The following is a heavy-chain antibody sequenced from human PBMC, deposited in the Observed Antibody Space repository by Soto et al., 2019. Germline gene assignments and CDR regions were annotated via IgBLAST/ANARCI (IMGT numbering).Heavy chain of an antibody. J-gene: IGHJ6*02. D-gene: IGHD2-2*01. CDR3: ARGASRRRVGYYYYYGMDV. V-gene: IGHV4-34*01. Sequence: SETLSLTCAVYGGSFSGYYWSWIRQPPGKGLEWIGEINHSGSTNYNPSLKSRVTISVDTSKNQFSLKLSSVTAADTAVYYCARGASRRRVGYYYYYGMDVWGQGTTVT. CDR1: GGSFSGYY. CDR2: INHSGST.